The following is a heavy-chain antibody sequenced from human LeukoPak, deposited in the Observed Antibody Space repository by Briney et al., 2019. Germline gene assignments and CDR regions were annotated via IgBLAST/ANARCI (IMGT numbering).Heavy chain of an antibody. CDR1: GGSISSYY. CDR3: ARVVYYDSSGYSDY. CDR2: IYTSGST. J-gene: IGHJ4*02. D-gene: IGHD3-22*01. Sequence: SETLSLTCTVSGGSISSYYWSWIRQPAGKGLEWIGRIYTSGSTNYNPFLKSRVTMSVDTSKNQFSLKLSSVTAADTAVYYCARVVYYDSSGYSDYWGQGTLVTVSS. V-gene: IGHV4-4*07.